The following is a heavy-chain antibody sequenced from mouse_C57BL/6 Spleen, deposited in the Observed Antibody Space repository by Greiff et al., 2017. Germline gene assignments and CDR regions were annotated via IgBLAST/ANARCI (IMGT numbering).Heavy chain of an antibody. J-gene: IGHJ3*01. CDR3: ARLGGYDRAY. D-gene: IGHD2-2*01. Sequence: QVHVKQPGAELVMPGASVKLSCKASGYTFTSYWMHWVKQRPGQGLEWIGEIDPSDSYTNYNQKFKGKSTLTVDKSSSTAYMQLSSLTSEDSAVYYCARLGGYDRAYWGQGTLVTVSA. V-gene: IGHV1-69*01. CDR1: GYTFTSYW. CDR2: IDPSDSYT.